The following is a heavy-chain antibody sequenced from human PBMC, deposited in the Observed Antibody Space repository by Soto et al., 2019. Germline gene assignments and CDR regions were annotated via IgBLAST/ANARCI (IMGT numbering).Heavy chain of an antibody. CDR2: INWDSGDI. V-gene: IGHV3-9*01. Sequence: SLILTCVCSGISFYYYAMPWVRQVPGKGLEWVSGINWDSGDIGYADSVKGRFTISRDNAKNSLYLQMNSLKTEDTALYYCAKDTAPGFYDANGHLDYWGQGTPVTVSS. CDR1: GISFYYYA. CDR3: AKDTAPGFYDANGHLDY. D-gene: IGHD2-8*01. J-gene: IGHJ4*02.